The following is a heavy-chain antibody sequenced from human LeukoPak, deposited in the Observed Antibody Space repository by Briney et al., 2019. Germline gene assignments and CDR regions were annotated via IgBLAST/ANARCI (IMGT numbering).Heavy chain of an antibody. CDR3: GKNLGLRELDY. CDR1: GYTFTSYY. J-gene: IGHJ4*02. D-gene: IGHD1-7*01. Sequence: ASVKVSCKASGYTFTSYYLHWVRQAPGQGLEWMGCINPNSGGTNYAQTFQGRVTMSRDTSISTAYIELSRLRSDGTAVYYCGKNLGLRELDYWVRGTKVTVSS. CDR2: INPNSGGT. V-gene: IGHV1-2*02.